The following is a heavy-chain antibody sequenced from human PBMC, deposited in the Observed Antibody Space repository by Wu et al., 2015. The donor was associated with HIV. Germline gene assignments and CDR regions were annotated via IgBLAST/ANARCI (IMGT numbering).Heavy chain of an antibody. Sequence: QVQLVQSGAEVKKPGSSVKVSCKASGGTFSSYAISWVRQAPGQGLEWMGGIIPIFGTANYAQKFQGRVTITADESTSTAYMELSSLRSEDTAVYYCARAGYCSSTSCPQNWYFDLVGPWPPWSLS. CDR3: ARAGYCSSTSCPQNWYFDL. V-gene: IGHV1-69*12. CDR1: GGTFSSYA. J-gene: IGHJ2*01. CDR2: IIPIFGTA. D-gene: IGHD2-2*01.